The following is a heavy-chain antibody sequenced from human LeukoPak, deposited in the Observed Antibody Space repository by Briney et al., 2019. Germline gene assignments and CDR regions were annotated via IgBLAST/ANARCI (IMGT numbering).Heavy chain of an antibody. CDR1: GYTFSIYN. D-gene: IGHD3-22*01. CDR3: ARGPYYYDSSGSGGFDY. J-gene: IGHJ4*02. V-gene: IGHV1-46*01. CDR2: INPSGGST. Sequence: ASVKVSCKASGYTFSIYNMHWVRQAPGQGLEWMGIINPSGGSTSYAQKFQGRVTMTRDTSTSTVYMELSSLRSEDTAVYYCARGPYYYDSSGSGGFDYWGQGTLVTVSS.